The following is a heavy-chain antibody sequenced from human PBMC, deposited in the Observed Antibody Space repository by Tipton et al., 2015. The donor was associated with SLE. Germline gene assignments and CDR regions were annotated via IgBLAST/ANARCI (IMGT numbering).Heavy chain of an antibody. CDR3: ARSDGGY. Sequence: TLSLTCTVSGGSISSHHWSWIRQSPGKGLEWIGNIFDSGGTHYNPSLNSRITISVDTSKSQFSLKVNSVTAADTAVYYCARSDGGYWGQGTLVTVSS. D-gene: IGHD3-16*01. CDR1: GGSISSHH. CDR2: IFDSGGT. J-gene: IGHJ4*02. V-gene: IGHV4-59*11.